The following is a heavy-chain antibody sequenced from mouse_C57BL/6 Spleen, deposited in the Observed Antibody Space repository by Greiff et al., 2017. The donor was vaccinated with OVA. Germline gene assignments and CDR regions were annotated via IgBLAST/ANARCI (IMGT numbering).Heavy chain of an antibody. V-gene: IGHV1-26*01. Sequence: VQLQQPGPELVKPGASVKISCKASGYTFTDYCMNWVKQSHGRSLEWIGDITPNNGGTSYNEKFKGKATLTVDKSSSTAYMELSSLTSEDSAVYYGARGNDCYYFDYWGQGTTLTVSS. CDR1: GYTFTDYC. CDR3: ARGNDCYYFDY. CDR2: ITPNNGGT. J-gene: IGHJ2*01.